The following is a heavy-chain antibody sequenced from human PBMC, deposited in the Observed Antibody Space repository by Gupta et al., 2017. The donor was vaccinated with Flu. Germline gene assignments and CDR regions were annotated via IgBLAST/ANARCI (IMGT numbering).Heavy chain of an antibody. CDR3: ARHGSLVAGIGF. CDR2: MYFSGNN. D-gene: IGHD6-19*01. J-gene: IGHJ4*02. CDR1: GDSISSSTSSTYY. Sequence: QLQLQESCPGLVKPSETLSLTCTLSGDSISSSTSSTYYWGWIRQPPGKGLEWIGRMYFSGNNHYNPSLKSRVTVSGDTSKNQFSLKLTSVTAADTAVYYCARHGSLVAGIGFWGQGILVIVSS. V-gene: IGHV4-39*01.